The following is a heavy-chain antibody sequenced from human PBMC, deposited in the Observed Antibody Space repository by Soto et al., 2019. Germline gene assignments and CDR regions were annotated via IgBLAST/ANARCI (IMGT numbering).Heavy chain of an antibody. J-gene: IGHJ5*02. CDR1: GGSISSGGYY. V-gene: IGHV4-31*03. D-gene: IGHD6-19*01. Sequence: SETLSLTCTVSGGSISSGGYYWSWIRQHPGKGLQWIGFIYQSGVTSYNPSLASRVSISLDRSNNQCSLKLKSVTAADTAVYFCAGMPYTSGLRFDPWGPGTLVTVSS. CDR2: IYQSGVT. CDR3: AGMPYTSGLRFDP.